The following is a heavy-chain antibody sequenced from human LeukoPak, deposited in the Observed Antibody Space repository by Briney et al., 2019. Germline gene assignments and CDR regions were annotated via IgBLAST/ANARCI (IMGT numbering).Heavy chain of an antibody. Sequence: SETLSLTWTVSGASISIGGYYWSWIRQHPGKGLEWIGYIYYTGSTYYHPSLRSRIFISVDTARNQFSLQLRSVTAADTAVYYCASHCSGGTCYRYYFDYWGQGTQVTVSS. D-gene: IGHD2-15*01. CDR3: ASHCSGGTCYRYYFDY. CDR1: GASISIGGYY. V-gene: IGHV4-31*02. J-gene: IGHJ4*02. CDR2: IYYTGST.